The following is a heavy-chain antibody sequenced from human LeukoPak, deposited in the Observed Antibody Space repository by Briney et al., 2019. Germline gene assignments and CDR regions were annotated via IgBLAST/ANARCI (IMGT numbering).Heavy chain of an antibody. D-gene: IGHD2-2*01. J-gene: IGHJ6*03. Sequence: GGSLRLSCAASGLNFSSYSMNWVRQAPGKGLEWVSSISSSSSYIYYADSVKGRFTISRDNANNSLYLQMNRLRAEDTAVYYCARDPYCSSTSCYPQNYYYYYMDVWGKGTTVTVSS. CDR2: ISSSSSYI. V-gene: IGHV3-21*01. CDR1: GLNFSSYS. CDR3: ARDPYCSSTSCYPQNYYYYYMDV.